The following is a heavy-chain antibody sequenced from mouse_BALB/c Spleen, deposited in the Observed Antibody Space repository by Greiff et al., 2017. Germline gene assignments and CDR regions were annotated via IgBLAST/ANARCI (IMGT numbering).Heavy chain of an antibody. J-gene: IGHJ2*01. CDR2: INPSTGYT. CDR3: ARRGWTADYFDY. D-gene: IGHD1-1*02. CDR1: GYTFTSYW. V-gene: IGHV1-7*01. Sequence: QVHVKQSGAELAKPGASVKMSCKASGYTFTSYWMHWVKQRPGQGLEWIGYINPSTGYTEYNQKFKDKATLTADKSSSTAYMQLSSLTSEDSAVYYCARRGWTADYFDYWGQGTTLTVSS.